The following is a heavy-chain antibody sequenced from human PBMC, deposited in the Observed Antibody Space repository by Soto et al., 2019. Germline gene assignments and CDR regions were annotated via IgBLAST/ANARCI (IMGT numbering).Heavy chain of an antibody. Sequence: QVQLVESGGGVVQPGRSLRLSCAASGFIFSSYGMHWVRQAPGKGLEWVAVISYEGSHTYYADSVKGRFTITRDNSKKTLYLQMHSLRPEGTAVYYCAKEVHCGGGSCSWSEGFDYWGQGTLLTVSS. V-gene: IGHV3-30*18. D-gene: IGHD2-15*01. J-gene: IGHJ4*02. CDR2: ISYEGSHT. CDR3: AKEVHCGGGSCSWSEGFDY. CDR1: GFIFSSYG.